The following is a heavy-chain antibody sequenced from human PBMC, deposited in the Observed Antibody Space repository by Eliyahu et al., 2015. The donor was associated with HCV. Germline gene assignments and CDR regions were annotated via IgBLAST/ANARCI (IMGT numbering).Heavy chain of an antibody. Sequence: QVQLQESGPGLVKPSETLSLTCTVXXGXXXTCYWSWIRQPPGKGLEWIXYIHXSGSTNYNPTLTXRVTISVDTSKXQFSLNLTSVTAADTAVYYCASGGGGIAVAGTGGWFDPWGQGTLVTVSS. CDR3: ASGGGGIAVAGTGGWFDP. V-gene: IGHV4-59*01. J-gene: IGHJ5*02. D-gene: IGHD6-19*01. CDR2: IHXSGST. CDR1: XGXXXTCY.